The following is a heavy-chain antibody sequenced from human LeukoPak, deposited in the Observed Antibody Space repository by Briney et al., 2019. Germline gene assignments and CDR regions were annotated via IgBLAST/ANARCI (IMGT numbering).Heavy chain of an antibody. CDR2: VRGSGSDT. CDR3: ATDNPLSRY. CDR1: GFTFSTYA. J-gene: IGHJ4*01. V-gene: IGHV3-23*01. D-gene: IGHD1-14*01. Sequence: GGSLRLSCAVSGFTFSTYAMSWVRQAPGKGLEWVSAVRGSGSDTYYADSVKGRFTISRDNSKNTLYLQMNSLRAEDTAVYYCATDNPLSRYWGQGTPVTVSS.